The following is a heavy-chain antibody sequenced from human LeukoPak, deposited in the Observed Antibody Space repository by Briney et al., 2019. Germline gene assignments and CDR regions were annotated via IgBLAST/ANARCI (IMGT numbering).Heavy chain of an antibody. Sequence: PGGSLRLSCAASGFTFSSYSMNWVRQAPGKGLEWVSSISSSSSYIYYADSVKGRFTISRDNAKNSLYLQMNSLRAEDTAVYYCARDLGLQFEGIDYWGQGTTVTVSS. D-gene: IGHD5-24*01. CDR1: GFTFSSYS. V-gene: IGHV3-21*01. J-gene: IGHJ4*03. CDR2: ISSSSSYI. CDR3: ARDLGLQFEGIDY.